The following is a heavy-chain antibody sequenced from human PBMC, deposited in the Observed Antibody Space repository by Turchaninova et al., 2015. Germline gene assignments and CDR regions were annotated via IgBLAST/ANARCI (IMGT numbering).Heavy chain of an antibody. V-gene: IGHV4-34*01. J-gene: IGHJ6*03. CDR2: INHSGGT. CDR1: GGSFSGYY. D-gene: IGHD4/OR15-4a*01. Sequence: LQQWGAGLLKPSETLSLTCAVYGGSFSGYYWSWIRQPPGKGLEWIGEINHSGGTNYNPSLKSRVTISVDPSKNKFSLKLSSVTAADTAVYYCARERGVLEARYYRDVWGKGTTVTVSS. CDR3: ARERGVLEARYYRDV.